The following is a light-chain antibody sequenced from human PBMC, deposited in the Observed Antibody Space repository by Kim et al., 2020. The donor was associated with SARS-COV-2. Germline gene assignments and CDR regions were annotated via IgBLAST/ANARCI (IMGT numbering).Light chain of an antibody. CDR3: QSYDSSLSGWV. Sequence: AAIACKGGRSQIGEGYDVHWYQQLPGPAPKLLIYGNSNRPSGVPDRFSGSKSGASASLAITGLQAEDEADYYCQSYDSSLSGWVFGGGTKLTVL. J-gene: IGLJ3*02. CDR1: RSQIGEGYD. V-gene: IGLV1-40*03. CDR2: GNS.